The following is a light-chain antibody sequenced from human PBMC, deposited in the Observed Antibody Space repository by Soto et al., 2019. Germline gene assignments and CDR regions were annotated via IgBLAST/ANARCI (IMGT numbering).Light chain of an antibody. V-gene: IGLV1-51*02. CDR3: GSWDSSLTAGV. Sequence: QSVLTQPPSVSAAPGQKVTISCSGSSSNIGSNYVAWYQQVPGTAPKLLIYENNNRPSGMPDRFFGSKSGTSVTLSITGLQTGDEADYYCGSWDSSLTAGVFGGGTKLTVL. CDR2: ENN. CDR1: SSNIGSNY. J-gene: IGLJ3*02.